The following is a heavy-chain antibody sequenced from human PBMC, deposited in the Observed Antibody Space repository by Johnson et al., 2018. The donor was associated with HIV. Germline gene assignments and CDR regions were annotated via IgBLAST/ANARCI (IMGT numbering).Heavy chain of an antibody. D-gene: IGHD3-22*01. V-gene: IGHV3-43D*03. CDR2: INWDGDST. Sequence: VQLVESGGVVVHPGGSLRLSCETSRFTFDDYAMHWVRQAPGKGLEWVSLINWDGDSTYYADSVKGRFTISRDNSKNSLYLQMNSLRAEDTAVYYCARDRGYWDACDIWGQGTMVTVSS. CDR1: RFTFDDYA. CDR3: ARDRGYWDACDI. J-gene: IGHJ3*02.